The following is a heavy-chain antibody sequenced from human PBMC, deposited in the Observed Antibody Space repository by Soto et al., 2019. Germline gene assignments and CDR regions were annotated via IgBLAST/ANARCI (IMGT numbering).Heavy chain of an antibody. Sequence: QVQLVESGGGVVQPGRSLRLSCAASGFTFSSYAMHWVRQAPGKGLEWVAVISYDGSNKYYADPVKGRFTISRDNSKNPLYLQMNSLRAEDTAVYYCARDLGLDGYNSGYYYGMDVWGQGTTVTVSS. CDR1: GFTFSSYA. D-gene: IGHD5-12*01. V-gene: IGHV3-30-3*01. J-gene: IGHJ6*02. CDR2: ISYDGSNK. CDR3: ARDLGLDGYNSGYYYGMDV.